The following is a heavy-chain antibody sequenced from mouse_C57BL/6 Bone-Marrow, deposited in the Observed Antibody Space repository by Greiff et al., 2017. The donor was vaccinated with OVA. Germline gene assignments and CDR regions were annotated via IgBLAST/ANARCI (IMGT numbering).Heavy chain of an antibody. Sequence: VQLQQSGPGLVQPSQSLSITCTVSGFSLTSSGVHWVRQPPGKGLEWLGVIWSGGSTDYNAAFISRLSICKDNAKSQVFIKMNSLHADDTAINYCDKNPTGTGAFDYWGQGTTLTVSS. D-gene: IGHD4-1*02. V-gene: IGHV2-4*01. CDR1: GFSLTSSG. CDR2: IWSGGST. J-gene: IGHJ2*01. CDR3: DKNPTGTGAFDY.